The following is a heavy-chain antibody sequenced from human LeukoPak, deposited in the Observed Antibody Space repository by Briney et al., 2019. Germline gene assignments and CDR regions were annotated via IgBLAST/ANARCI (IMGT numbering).Heavy chain of an antibody. CDR2: INPNSGGT. CDR1: GYTFTGYY. J-gene: IGHJ1*01. D-gene: IGHD1-26*01. V-gene: IGHV1-2*02. Sequence: GASVKVSCKASGYTFTGYYMHWVRQAPGQGLEWMGWINPNSGGTIYAQKFQGRVTMTEDTSTDTAYMELSSLRSEDTAVYYCATHSGSYYVGYFQHWGQGTLVTVSS. CDR3: ATHSGSYYVGYFQH.